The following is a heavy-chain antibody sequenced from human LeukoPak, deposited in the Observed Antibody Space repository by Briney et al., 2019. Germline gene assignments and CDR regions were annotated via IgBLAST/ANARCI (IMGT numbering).Heavy chain of an antibody. CDR2: IYHSGST. CDR3: ARVRSGYSYGYYFDY. D-gene: IGHD5-18*01. J-gene: IGHJ4*02. Sequence: PSETLSLTCAVSGYSISSGYYWGWIRQPPGKGLEWIGSIYHSGSTYYNPSLKSRVTISVDTSKNQFSLKLSSVTAADTAVYYCARVRSGYSYGYYFDYWGQGTLVTVSS. V-gene: IGHV4-38-2*01. CDR1: GYSISSGYY.